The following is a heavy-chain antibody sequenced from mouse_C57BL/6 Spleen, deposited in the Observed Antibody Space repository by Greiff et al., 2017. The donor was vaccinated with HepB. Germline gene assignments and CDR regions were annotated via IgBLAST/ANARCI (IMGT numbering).Heavy chain of an antibody. V-gene: IGHV1-62-2*01. CDR1: GYTFTEYT. D-gene: IGHD1-1*01. Sequence: QVQLKESGAELVKPGASVKLSCKASGYTFTEYTIHWVKQRSGQGLEWIGWFYPGSGSIKYNEKFKDKATLTADKSSSTVYMELSRLTSEDSAVYFCARHEEEGGLYYYGDYFDYWGQGTTLTVSS. J-gene: IGHJ2*01. CDR2: FYPGSGSI. CDR3: ARHEEEGGLYYYGDYFDY.